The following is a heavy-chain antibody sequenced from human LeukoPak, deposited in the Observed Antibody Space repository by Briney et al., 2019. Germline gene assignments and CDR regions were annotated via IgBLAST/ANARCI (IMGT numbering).Heavy chain of an antibody. Sequence: SETLSLTCAVYGGSFSGYYWSWIRQPPGKGLEWIGEINHSGSTNYNPSLKSRVTISVDTSKNQFSLKLSSVTAADTAVYYCARYLPDSSGYYEGHYYGMDVWGQGTTVTVSS. J-gene: IGHJ6*02. CDR3: ARYLPDSSGYYEGHYYGMDV. CDR1: GGSFSGYY. CDR2: INHSGST. V-gene: IGHV4-34*01. D-gene: IGHD3-22*01.